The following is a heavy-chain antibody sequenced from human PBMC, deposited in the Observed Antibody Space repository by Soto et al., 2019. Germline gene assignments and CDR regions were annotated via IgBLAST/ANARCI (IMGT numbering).Heavy chain of an antibody. J-gene: IGHJ6*02. CDR2: IKFDGSTT. V-gene: IGHV3-74*01. Sequence: EVQLVESGGGLVQPGGSLRLSCVASGFTFSTYWMHWVRQAPRKGLVWVSRIKFDGSTTSYADSVKGRFTISRDNAKNTVYLQMNSLGGEGTGVYYCARGIRNYYGVDVWGQGTTVTVSS. CDR1: GFTFSTYW. D-gene: IGHD5-18*01. CDR3: ARGIRNYYGVDV.